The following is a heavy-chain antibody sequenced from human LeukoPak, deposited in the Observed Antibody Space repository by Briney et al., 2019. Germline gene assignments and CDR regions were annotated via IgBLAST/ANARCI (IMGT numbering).Heavy chain of an antibody. V-gene: IGHV4-30-4*01. J-gene: IGHJ3*02. D-gene: IGHD3-22*01. CDR1: GVSISSGDYY. CDR3: ARERLYDSSGYYSFADAFDI. Sequence: SETLSLTCTVSGVSISSGDYYWSWIRQPPGKGLEWIGYIYYSGSTYYNPSLKSRVTISVDTSKNQFSLKLSSVTAADTAVYYCARERLYDSSGYYSFADAFDIWGQGTMVTVSS. CDR2: IYYSGST.